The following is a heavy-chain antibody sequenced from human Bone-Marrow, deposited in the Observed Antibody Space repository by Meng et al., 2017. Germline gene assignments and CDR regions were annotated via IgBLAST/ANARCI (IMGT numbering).Heavy chain of an antibody. Sequence: QVQLGESGGGVVQPGRSLGPPCAASGFTFSSSGMHRVRQAPGKGLEWVAVISSAGTIKYYADSVKGRFTISRDNSKNTLYLQMNSLRAEDTAVYYCASYGIDYWGQGTLVTVSS. J-gene: IGHJ4*02. CDR1: GFTFSSSG. V-gene: IGHV3-30*06. D-gene: IGHD1-26*01. CDR2: ISSAGTIK. CDR3: ASYGIDY.